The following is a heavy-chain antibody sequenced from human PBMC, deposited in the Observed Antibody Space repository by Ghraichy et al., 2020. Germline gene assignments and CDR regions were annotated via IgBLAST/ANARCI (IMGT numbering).Heavy chain of an antibody. CDR1: GFTFSDYY. D-gene: IGHD5-24*01. CDR3: ARTREAPGDGYNSDY. J-gene: IGHJ4*02. Sequence: GGSLRLSCAASGFTFSDYYMSWIRQAPGKGLEWISYIGSSGSTIHYADSVKGRFTISRDNAKNSLYLQMNSLRAEDTAVYYCARTREAPGDGYNSDYWGQGTLVTVSS. CDR2: IGSSGSTI. V-gene: IGHV3-11*01.